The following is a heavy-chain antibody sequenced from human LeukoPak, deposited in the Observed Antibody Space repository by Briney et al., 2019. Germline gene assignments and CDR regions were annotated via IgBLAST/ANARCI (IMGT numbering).Heavy chain of an antibody. CDR1: GFTFSSNW. CDR3: ARDAYRNFDY. CDR2: IKEDGSEK. V-gene: IGHV3-7*03. D-gene: IGHD5-18*01. Sequence: GGSLRLSCAASGFTFSSNWMSWVRQAPGKGLEWVAKIKEDGSEKYYVASVKGRFTISRDNAKNALYLQMNSLRGEDTAVYYCARDAYRNFDYWGQGTLVTVSS. J-gene: IGHJ4*02.